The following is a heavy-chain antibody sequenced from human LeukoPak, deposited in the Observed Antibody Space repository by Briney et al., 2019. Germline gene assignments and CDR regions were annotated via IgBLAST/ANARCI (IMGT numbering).Heavy chain of an antibody. Sequence: PGGSLRLSCAASGFTFGTYWMHWVRQAPGKGLVWVSRISPDGSSATYGDSVKGRFTISRDNAKNTLYLQMNSLRAEDTAVYYCARVMYYYASGSLVVYYFDSWGQGTLVTVSS. CDR2: ISPDGSSA. CDR3: ARVMYYYASGSLVVYYFDS. CDR1: GFTFGTYW. V-gene: IGHV3-74*01. J-gene: IGHJ4*02. D-gene: IGHD3-10*01.